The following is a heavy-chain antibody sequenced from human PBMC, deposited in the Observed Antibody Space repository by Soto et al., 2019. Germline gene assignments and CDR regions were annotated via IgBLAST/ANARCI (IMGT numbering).Heavy chain of an antibody. CDR1: GFTFSDHY. CDR3: TYYDFWSGYYGMDV. V-gene: IGHV3-72*01. CDR2: TRNKANSYTT. D-gene: IGHD3-3*01. J-gene: IGHJ6*02. Sequence: GGSLRLSCEASGFTFSDHYMDWVRQAPGKGLEWVGRTRNKANSYTTEYAASVKGRFTISRDDSKNSLYLQMNSLKTEDTAVYYCTYYDFWSGYYGMDVWGQGTTVTVSS.